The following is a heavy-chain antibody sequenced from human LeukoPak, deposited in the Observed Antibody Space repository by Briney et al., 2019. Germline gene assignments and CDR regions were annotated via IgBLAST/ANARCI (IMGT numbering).Heavy chain of an antibody. CDR2: IYHSGST. CDR1: GGSISSYY. CDR3: ARGGSGWSPYY. Sequence: PSETLSLTCTVSGGSISSYYWGWIRQPPGKGLEWIASIYHSGSTYYNPSLKSRVTISVDTSKNQFSLRLSSVTAADTAVYYCARGGSGWSPYYWGQGTLVTVSS. D-gene: IGHD6-19*01. V-gene: IGHV4-38-2*02. J-gene: IGHJ4*02.